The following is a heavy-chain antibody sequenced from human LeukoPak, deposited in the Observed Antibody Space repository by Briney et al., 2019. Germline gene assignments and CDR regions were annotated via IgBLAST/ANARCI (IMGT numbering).Heavy chain of an antibody. Sequence: SVKVSCKASGGTFSSYANSWVRQAPGQGLEWMGRIIPIFGTANYAQKFQGRVTITTDESTSTAYMELSSLRSEDTAVYYCARDLSFYGSGSQYYFDYWGQGTLVTVSS. D-gene: IGHD3-10*01. CDR2: IIPIFGTA. CDR1: GGTFSSYA. CDR3: ARDLSFYGSGSQYYFDY. V-gene: IGHV1-69*05. J-gene: IGHJ4*02.